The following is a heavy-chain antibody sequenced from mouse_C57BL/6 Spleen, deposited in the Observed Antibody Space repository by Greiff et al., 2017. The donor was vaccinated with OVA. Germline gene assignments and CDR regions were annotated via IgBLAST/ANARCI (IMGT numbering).Heavy chain of an antibody. V-gene: IGHV5-16*01. CDR1: GFTFSDYY. CDR2: INYDGSST. CDR3: ARDRGLRYFDV. D-gene: IGHD2-10*01. Sequence: EVQVVESEGGLVQPGSSMKLSCTASGFTFSDYYMAWVRQVPEKGLEWVANINYDGSSTYYLDSLKSRFIISRDNAKNILYLQMSSLKSEDTATDYCARDRGLRYFDVWGTGTTVTGSS. J-gene: IGHJ1*03.